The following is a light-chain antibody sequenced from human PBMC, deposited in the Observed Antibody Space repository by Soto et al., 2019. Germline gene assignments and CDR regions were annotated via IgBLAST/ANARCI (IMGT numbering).Light chain of an antibody. Sequence: EIVLTQSPATLSLSPGERDTLSGRASQSVSSYLAWYQQKPGQAPRLLIYDASSRATGIPARFSGSGSGTDFTLTISSLEPEDFAVYYCQQRSNWPRLTFGGGTKVDIK. V-gene: IGKV3-11*01. CDR1: QSVSSY. J-gene: IGKJ4*01. CDR3: QQRSNWPRLT. CDR2: DAS.